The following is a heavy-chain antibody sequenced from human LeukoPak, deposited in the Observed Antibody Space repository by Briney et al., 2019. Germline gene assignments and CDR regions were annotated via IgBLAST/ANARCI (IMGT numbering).Heavy chain of an antibody. J-gene: IGHJ4*02. D-gene: IGHD5-12*01. Sequence: SGPTLVNPTQTLTLTCTFSGFSLSPSGVGVGWIRQPPGRGLEKLALIYWTDDKRYSPSLKSRLTITKDTSENQVVLRMTNMDPVDTATYFCAHSPNSGYDTVLSQWGQGTLVTVSS. V-gene: IGHV2-5*01. CDR3: AHSPNSGYDTVLSQ. CDR2: IYWTDDK. CDR1: GFSLSPSGVG.